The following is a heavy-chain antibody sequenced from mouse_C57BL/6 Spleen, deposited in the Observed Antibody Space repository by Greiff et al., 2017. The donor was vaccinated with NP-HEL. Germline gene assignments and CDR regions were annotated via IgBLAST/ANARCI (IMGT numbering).Heavy chain of an antibody. Sequence: EVSGPGILQPSQTLSLTCSFSGFSLSTFGMGVGWIRQPSGKGLEWLAHIWWDDDKYYNPALKSRLTISKDTSKNQVFLKIANVDTADTATYYCARIYYGSSYRYFDVWGTGTTVTVSS. CDR1: GFSLSTFGMG. CDR3: ARIYYGSSYRYFDV. D-gene: IGHD1-1*01. J-gene: IGHJ1*03. CDR2: IWWDDDK. V-gene: IGHV8-8*01.